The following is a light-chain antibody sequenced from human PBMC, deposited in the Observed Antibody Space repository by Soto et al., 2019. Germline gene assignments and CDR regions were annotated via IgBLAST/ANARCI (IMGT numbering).Light chain of an antibody. CDR2: GVS. CDR3: QQHNGWPLT. CDR1: QSLNSD. V-gene: IGKV3D-15*01. J-gene: IGKJ4*01. Sequence: IVMTQSPATLSVFPGERVTLSCRASQSLNSDLAWYQKKPGQAPRLLIYGVSTRATGIPARFSGSGSGTDFTLAISSLQSEDSAVYYCQQHNGWPLTFGAGTKVEIK.